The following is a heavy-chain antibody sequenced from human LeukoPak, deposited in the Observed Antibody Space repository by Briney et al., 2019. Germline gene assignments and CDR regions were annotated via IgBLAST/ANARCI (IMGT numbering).Heavy chain of an antibody. CDR2: INHSGGT. CDR1: GGSFSGYY. V-gene: IGHV4-34*01. CDR3: ARGRYSSGWYQSGDAFDI. J-gene: IGHJ3*02. Sequence: SETLSLTCAVYGGSFSGYYWSWIRQPPGKGLEWIGEINHSGGTNYSPSLKSRVTISVDTSKNQFSLKLSSVTAADTAVYYCARGRYSSGWYQSGDAFDIWGQGTMVTVSS. D-gene: IGHD6-19*01.